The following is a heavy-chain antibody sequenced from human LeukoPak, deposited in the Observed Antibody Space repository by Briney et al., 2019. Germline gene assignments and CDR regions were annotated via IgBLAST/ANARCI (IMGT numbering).Heavy chain of an antibody. CDR1: GYTFIKYY. D-gene: IGHD6-19*01. CDR3: ATWGSSSSPRPDMDV. J-gene: IGHJ6*02. Sequence: GASVKVSCKASGYTFIKYYVHWVRQPPGQGLEWMGIIDPRSGATTYAQKFQGRITMTRDTSTATGYMELTTLRSEDTAMYYCATWGSSSSPRPDMDVWGQGTMVTVSS. CDR2: IDPRSGAT. V-gene: IGHV1-46*01.